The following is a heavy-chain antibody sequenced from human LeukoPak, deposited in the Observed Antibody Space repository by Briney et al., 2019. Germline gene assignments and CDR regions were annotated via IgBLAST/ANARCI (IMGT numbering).Heavy chain of an antibody. CDR2: INSDSSTI. V-gene: IGHV3-48*02. CDR1: GFIFSSYS. J-gene: IGHJ3*02. Sequence: GGSLRLSCAASGFIFSSYSLNWVRQAPGRGLERVSYINSDSSTIHYADSVKGRFTISRDNAEKSLYMQMNSLRDEDTAVYYCVRDTSWAFDIWGQGTMVTVSS. CDR3: VRDTSWAFDI.